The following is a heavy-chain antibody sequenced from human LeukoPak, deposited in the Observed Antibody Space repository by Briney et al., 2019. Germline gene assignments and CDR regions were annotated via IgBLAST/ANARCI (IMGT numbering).Heavy chain of an antibody. CDR1: GYTFTSYG. J-gene: IGHJ4*02. CDR3: ASAIGGTSWYYFDY. CDR2: ISAYNGNT. D-gene: IGHD2-2*01. V-gene: IGHV1-18*01. Sequence: ASVKVSCKASGYTFTSYGISWVRQAPGQGLEWMGWISAYNGNTNYAQKLQGRVTMTTDTSTSTAYMELRSLRSDDTAVYYCASAIGGTSWYYFDYWGQGTPVTVSS.